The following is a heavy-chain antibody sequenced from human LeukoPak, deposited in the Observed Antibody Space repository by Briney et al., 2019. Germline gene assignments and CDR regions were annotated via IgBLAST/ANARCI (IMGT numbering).Heavy chain of an antibody. D-gene: IGHD6-19*01. CDR1: GFTFSGYS. J-gene: IGHJ6*02. CDR2: ISSSSSYI. V-gene: IGHV3-21*01. CDR3: ASFLGWPYYYGMDV. Sequence: GGSLRLSCAASGFTFSGYSMNWVRQAPGKGLEWVSSISSSSSYIYYADSVKGRFTISRDNAKNSLYLQMNSLRAEDTAVYYCASFLGWPYYYGMDVWGQGTTVTVSS.